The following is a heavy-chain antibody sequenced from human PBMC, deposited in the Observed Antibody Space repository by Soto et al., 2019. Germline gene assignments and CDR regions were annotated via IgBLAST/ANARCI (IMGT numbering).Heavy chain of an antibody. CDR2: INPSGGST. D-gene: IGHD4-17*01. Sequence: QVQLVQSGAEVKKPGASVKVSCKASGYTFTSYYMHWVRQAPGQGLEWMGIINPSGGSTSYGQKFDGRVTLTRDTSTRTVYRELRSLRSEDTAVYYCGREGPRGGASYGDTDRDDFDYWGQGTLVTVSS. CDR1: GYTFTSYY. V-gene: IGHV1-46*01. J-gene: IGHJ4*02. CDR3: GREGPRGGASYGDTDRDDFDY.